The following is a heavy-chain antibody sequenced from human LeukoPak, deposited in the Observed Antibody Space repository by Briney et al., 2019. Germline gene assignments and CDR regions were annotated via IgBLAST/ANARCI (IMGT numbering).Heavy chain of an antibody. Sequence: GASVKVSCKVSGYTLTELSMHWVRQAPGKGLEWMGGFHPEDGETIYAQEFQGRVTLTEDTSTDTAYMELSSLRSEDTAVYYCATEEGGSNWYDFDYWGQGTLVTVSS. V-gene: IGHV1-24*01. D-gene: IGHD1-20*01. J-gene: IGHJ4*02. CDR1: GYTLTELS. CDR2: FHPEDGET. CDR3: ATEEGGSNWYDFDY.